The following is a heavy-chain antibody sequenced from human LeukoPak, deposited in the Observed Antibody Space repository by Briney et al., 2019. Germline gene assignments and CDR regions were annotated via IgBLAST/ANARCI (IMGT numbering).Heavy chain of an antibody. V-gene: IGHV1-69*13. CDR2: IIPIFGTA. J-gene: IGHJ5*02. D-gene: IGHD5-24*01. Sequence: SVKVSCKASGGTFSSYAISWVRQAPGQGLEWMGGIIPIFGTANYAQKFQGRVTITADESTSTAYMELSSLRSEDTAVYYCAGRTLGRDGSVNWFDPWGQGTLVTVSS. CDR1: GGTFSSYA. CDR3: AGRTLGRDGSVNWFDP.